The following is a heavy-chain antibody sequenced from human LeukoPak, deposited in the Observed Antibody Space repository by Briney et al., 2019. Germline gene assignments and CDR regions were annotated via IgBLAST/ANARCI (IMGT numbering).Heavy chain of an antibody. CDR3: ARGTASGYYQLGMDV. Sequence: ASVKVSCKASGYTFTSYGISWVRQAPGQGLEWMGWISAYNGNTNYAQKLQGRVTMTTDTSTSTAYMELRSLRSDDTAVYYCARGTASGYYQLGMDVWGQGTTVTVFS. J-gene: IGHJ6*02. V-gene: IGHV1-18*01. D-gene: IGHD3-3*01. CDR1: GYTFTSYG. CDR2: ISAYNGNT.